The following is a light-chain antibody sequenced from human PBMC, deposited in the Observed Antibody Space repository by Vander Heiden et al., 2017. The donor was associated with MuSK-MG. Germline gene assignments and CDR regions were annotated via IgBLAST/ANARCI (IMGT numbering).Light chain of an antibody. CDR3: QQYGSSPST. CDR2: GAS. V-gene: IGKV3-20*01. Sequence: DIVLTPSPGTLSLSPGERATLSCRASPSVSSSYLAWYQQKPGQAPRLLIYGASSRATGIPDRFSGSGSGTDFTLTISRLEPEDFAVYYCQQYGSSPSTFGQGTRLEIK. CDR1: PSVSSSY. J-gene: IGKJ5*01.